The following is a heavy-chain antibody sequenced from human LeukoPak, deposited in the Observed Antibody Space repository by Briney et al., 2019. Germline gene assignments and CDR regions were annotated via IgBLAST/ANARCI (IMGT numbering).Heavy chain of an antibody. J-gene: IGHJ4*02. CDR1: GGSISSYY. V-gene: IGHV4-59*01. CDR2: IYYSGST. D-gene: IGHD6-6*01. Sequence: SETLSLTCTVSGGSISSYYWSWIRQPPGKGLEWIGYIYYSGSTNYNPSLKSRVTISVVTSKNQFSLKLSSVTAADTAVYYCARRIAARQGFDYWGQGTLVTVSS. CDR3: ARRIAARQGFDY.